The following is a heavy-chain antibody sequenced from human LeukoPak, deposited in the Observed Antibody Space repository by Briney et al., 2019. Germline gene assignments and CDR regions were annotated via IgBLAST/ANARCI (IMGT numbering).Heavy chain of an antibody. CDR2: INPDSGGT. Sequence: ASVKVSCKASGYTFTGYYMHWVRQAPGQGREWMGWINPDSGGTNYAQKFQGRVTMTRDTSISTAYMELSSLRSDETAVYYCARDLRGFGDYLDYWGQGTLVTVST. CDR1: GYTFTGYY. CDR3: ARDLRGFGDYLDY. D-gene: IGHD3-10*01. V-gene: IGHV1-2*02. J-gene: IGHJ4*02.